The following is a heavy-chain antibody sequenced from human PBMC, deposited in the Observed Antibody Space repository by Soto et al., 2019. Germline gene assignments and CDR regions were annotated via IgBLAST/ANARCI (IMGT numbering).Heavy chain of an antibody. CDR2: IYSGGST. V-gene: IGHV3-53*01. D-gene: IGHD2-2*01. Sequence: LRLSCAASGFTVSSNYMTWVRQAPGKGLEWVSVIYSGGSTYYADSVKGRFTISRDNSKNTLYLQMNSLRAEDTALYYCARDSRNRNFFDYWGQGTLVTVSS. J-gene: IGHJ4*02. CDR1: GFTVSSNY. CDR3: ARDSRNRNFFDY.